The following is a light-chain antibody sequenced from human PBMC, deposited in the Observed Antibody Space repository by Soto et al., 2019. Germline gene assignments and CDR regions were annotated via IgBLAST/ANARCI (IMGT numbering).Light chain of an antibody. J-gene: IGLJ1*01. CDR2: DVS. CDR1: SSDVGGYNS. V-gene: IGLV2-14*03. CDR3: SSYSTGGSYV. Sequence: QSVLTQPASVSGSPGQSIAISCTGTSSDVGGYNSASWYQQHPGKAPKLLIYDVSNRPSGVSNRFSGSKSGNTASLTICGLQAEDEADYYCSSYSTGGSYVFGTGTKLTVL.